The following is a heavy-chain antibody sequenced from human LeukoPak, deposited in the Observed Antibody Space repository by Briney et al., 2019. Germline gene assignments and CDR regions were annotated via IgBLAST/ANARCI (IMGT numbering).Heavy chain of an antibody. J-gene: IGHJ4*02. CDR1: GYTFTSYG. D-gene: IGHD6-13*01. V-gene: IGHV1-18*04. CDR2: ISAYNGNT. Sequence: GASVKVSCKASGYTFTSYGISWVRQAPGQGLEWMGWISAYNGNTNYAQKLQGRVTMTTDTSTSTAYMELRSLRSEDTAVYYCARGGYSAGSWYLFHYFDYWGQGTLVTVSS. CDR3: ARGGYSAGSWYLFHYFDY.